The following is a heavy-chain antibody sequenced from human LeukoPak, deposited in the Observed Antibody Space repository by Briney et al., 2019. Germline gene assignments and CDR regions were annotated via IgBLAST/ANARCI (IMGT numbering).Heavy chain of an antibody. CDR2: INHSGST. Sequence: SETLSLTCTVSGGSISSSSYYWGWIRQPPGKGLEWIGEINHSGSTNYNPSLKSRVTISVDTSKNQFSLKLSSVTAADTAVYYCARVGPVGAAAGYYFDYWGQGTLVTVSS. J-gene: IGHJ4*02. V-gene: IGHV4-39*07. CDR3: ARVGPVGAAAGYYFDY. D-gene: IGHD6-13*01. CDR1: GGSISSSSYY.